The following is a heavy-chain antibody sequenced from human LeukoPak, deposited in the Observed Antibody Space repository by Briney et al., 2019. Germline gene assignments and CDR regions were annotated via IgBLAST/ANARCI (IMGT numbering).Heavy chain of an antibody. J-gene: IGHJ3*02. CDR3: VKMYYHLWSGFDI. CDR1: GYTFTDYY. V-gene: IGHV1-2*02. D-gene: IGHD3-3*01. Sequence: GASVKVSCKASGYTFTDYYMHWVRQAPGQGLGWMGWIYPNSGGTNSAQKFQGRVTMTRDTSISTAYMELSRLRSDDTAVYYCVKMYYHLWSGFDIWGQGTMVTVSS. CDR2: IYPNSGGT.